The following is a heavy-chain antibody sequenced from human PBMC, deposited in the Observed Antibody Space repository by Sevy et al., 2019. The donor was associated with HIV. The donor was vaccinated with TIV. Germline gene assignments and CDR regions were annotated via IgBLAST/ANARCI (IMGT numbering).Heavy chain of an antibody. Sequence: SVKVSCKASGGTFSSYAISWVRQAPGQGLEWTGGIIPIFGTANYPQKFQGRVTITADESTSTAYMELSSLRSEDTAEYYCARDPGLVVPAAIPHSYFDYWGQGTLVYVSS. CDR2: IIPIFGTA. CDR1: GGTFSSYA. D-gene: IGHD2-2*01. J-gene: IGHJ4*02. V-gene: IGHV1-69*13. CDR3: ARDPGLVVPAAIPHSYFDY.